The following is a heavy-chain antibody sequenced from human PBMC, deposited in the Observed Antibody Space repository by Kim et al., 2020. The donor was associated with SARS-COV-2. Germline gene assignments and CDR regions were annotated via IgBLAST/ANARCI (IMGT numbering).Heavy chain of an antibody. CDR1: GFNFTSYV. CDR3: ARVGSYAIPYYFDY. CDR2: ISRTSGTT. V-gene: IGHV3-23*01. Sequence: GGSLRLSCAAPGFNFTSYVMSWVRQPPGKGLEWVSRISRTSGTTFDADSVKGRFTISRDNSKNTLYLQMNSLRAEDTTVYYCARVGSYAIPYYFDYCGQGTLVTVSS. D-gene: IGHD2-8*01. J-gene: IGHJ4*02.